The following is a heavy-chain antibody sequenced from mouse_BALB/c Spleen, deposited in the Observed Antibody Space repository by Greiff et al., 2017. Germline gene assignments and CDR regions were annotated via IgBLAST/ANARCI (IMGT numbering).Heavy chain of an antibody. CDR2: INPNNGGT. J-gene: IGHJ4*01. Sequence: VQLKESGPELVKPGASVKISCKASGYKFNDNNMDWVKQSHGKSLEWIGEINPNNGGTIYNQKFKGKATLTVDKSSSTAYMELRSLTSEDTAVYYCARGDYGSSYGAMDYWGQGTSVTVSS. CDR3: ARGDYGSSYGAMDY. CDR1: GYKFNDNN. V-gene: IGHV1-18*01. D-gene: IGHD1-1*01.